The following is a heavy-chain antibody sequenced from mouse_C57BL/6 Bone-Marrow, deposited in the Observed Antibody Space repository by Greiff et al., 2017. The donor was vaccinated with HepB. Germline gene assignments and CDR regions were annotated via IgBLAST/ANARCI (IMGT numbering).Heavy chain of an antibody. V-gene: IGHV5-4*01. D-gene: IGHD1-1*01. CDR1: GFTFSSYA. CDR2: ISDGGSYT. J-gene: IGHJ3*01. CDR3: ARDCYYGSSWFAY. Sequence: EVQLVESGGGLVKPGGSLKLSCAASGFTFSSYAMSWVRQTPEKRLEWVATISDGGSYTYYPANVKGRFTISRDNAKNNLYLQMSHLKSEDTAMYYCARDCYYGSSWFAYWGQGTLVTVSA.